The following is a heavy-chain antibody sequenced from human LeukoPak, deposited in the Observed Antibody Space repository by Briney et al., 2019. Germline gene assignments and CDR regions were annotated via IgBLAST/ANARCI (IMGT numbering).Heavy chain of an antibody. CDR2: IYYSGST. D-gene: IGHD6-19*01. Sequence: SETLSLTCTVSGGSISSYYWSSIRQPPGKGLEWIGYIYYSGSTNYNPSLKSRVTISVDTSKNQFSLKLSSVTAADTAVYYCARHSSGWYRWFDPWGQGTLVTVSS. CDR3: ARHSSGWYRWFDP. V-gene: IGHV4-59*01. CDR1: GGSISSYY. J-gene: IGHJ5*02.